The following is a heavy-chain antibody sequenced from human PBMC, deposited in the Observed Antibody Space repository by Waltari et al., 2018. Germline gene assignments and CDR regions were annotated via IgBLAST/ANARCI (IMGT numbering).Heavy chain of an antibody. CDR2: ISYDGSNK. Sequence: QVQLVESGGGVVQPGRSLRLSCADSGISFSSTALQWVGQAPGKGLEWVAVISYDGSNKYYADSVKGRFTISRDNSKNTLYLQMNSLRAEDTALYYCAREIAAPGDFDYWGQGTLVTVSS. V-gene: IGHV3-30*01. CDR1: GISFSSTA. D-gene: IGHD6-6*01. J-gene: IGHJ4*02. CDR3: AREIAAPGDFDY.